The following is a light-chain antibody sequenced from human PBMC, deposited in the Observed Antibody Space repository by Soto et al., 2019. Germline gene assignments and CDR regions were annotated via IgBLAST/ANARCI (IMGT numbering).Light chain of an antibody. CDR1: QSVSSD. V-gene: IGKV3-15*01. CDR3: QQYNNWPRT. Sequence: AIPPYPATLSVSPGASATLSCRASQSVSSDLAWYHQKPGQAPRLLIYGASTRATGIPARFSGSGSGTEFTLTINSLQSEDCAVYYCQQYNNWPRTVGQGTKVDIK. J-gene: IGKJ1*01. CDR2: GAS.